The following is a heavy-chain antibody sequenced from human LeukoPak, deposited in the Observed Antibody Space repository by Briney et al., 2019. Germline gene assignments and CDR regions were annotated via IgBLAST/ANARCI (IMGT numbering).Heavy chain of an antibody. CDR1: GYTFTVYS. CDR2: IDPNTGGT. D-gene: IGHD2/OR15-2a*01. CDR3: AISIQAPPIPAFDY. J-gene: IGHJ4*02. V-gene: IGHV1-2*06. Sequence: ASVKLSCKSSGYTFTVYSIHWVRQAAGQGLEWVGRIDPNTGGTNYAQKFQGRVTMTSDTSISTAYMDLTSLGSDHTALYYCAISIQAPPIPAFDYWGPGTLVTVSS.